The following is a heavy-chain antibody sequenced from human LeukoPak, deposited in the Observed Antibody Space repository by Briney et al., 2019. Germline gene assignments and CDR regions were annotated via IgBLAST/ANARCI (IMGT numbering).Heavy chain of an antibody. CDR1: GFTFSSYS. V-gene: IGHV3-21*01. J-gene: IGHJ3*02. CDR3: ARDGAAGDAFDI. CDR2: ISSSSSYT. D-gene: IGHD6-13*01. Sequence: GGSLRLSCAASGFTFSSYSMNWVRQAPGKGLEWVSSISSSSSYTYYADSVKGRFTISRDNAKNSLYLQMNSLRAEDTAVYYCARDGAAGDAFDIWGQGTMVTVSS.